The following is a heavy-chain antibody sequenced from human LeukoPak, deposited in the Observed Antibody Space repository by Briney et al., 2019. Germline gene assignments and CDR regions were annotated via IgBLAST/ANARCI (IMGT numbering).Heavy chain of an antibody. CDR2: ISNSGSAK. Sequence: GGSLRLSCAASRFSFSNHSMNWVRQAPGKGLEWVSYISNSGSAKYYAASAKGRFTISRDNSKNTLYLQMNSLRAEDTAVYYCAKLCVATEAFDIWGQGTMVTVSS. CDR3: AKLCVATEAFDI. J-gene: IGHJ3*02. CDR1: RFSFSNHS. D-gene: IGHD5-12*01. V-gene: IGHV3-48*01.